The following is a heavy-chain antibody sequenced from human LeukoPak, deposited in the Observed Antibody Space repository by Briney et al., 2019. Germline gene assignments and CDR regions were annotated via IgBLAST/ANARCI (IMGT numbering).Heavy chain of an antibody. CDR3: AKAVWWLLPDY. CDR1: GFTFSRYT. CDR2: ITVDGRTT. D-gene: IGHD2-15*01. V-gene: IGHV3-43*02. J-gene: IGHJ4*02. Sequence: GGSLRLSCAASGFTFSRYTMHWVRQAPGKGLEWVSLITVDGRTTYYADSVKGRFTISRDNRKNSLYLQMNSLRPEDTALYYCAKAVWWLLPDYWGQGSLVTVSS.